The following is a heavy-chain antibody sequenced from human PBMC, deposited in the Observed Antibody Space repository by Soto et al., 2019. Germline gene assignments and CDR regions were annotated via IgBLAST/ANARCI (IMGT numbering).Heavy chain of an antibody. J-gene: IGHJ1*01. CDR2: MNPNSGYT. CDR3: ARCYAHLY. CDR1: GYTFTSYD. D-gene: IGHD2-2*01. V-gene: IGHV1-8*01. Sequence: QVQLVQSGAEVKKPGASVKVSCKASGYTFTSYDINWVRQATGQGLEWMGWMNPNSGYTGYAQKFQGRVTMTRNTSISTADIELSSLLSEAPALYYCARCYAHLYCGQGTLVTVSS.